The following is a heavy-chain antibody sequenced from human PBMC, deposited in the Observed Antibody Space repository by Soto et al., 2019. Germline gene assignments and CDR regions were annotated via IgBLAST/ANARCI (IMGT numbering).Heavy chain of an antibody. CDR1: GGSLSSGAYY. CDR3: ARANYFESSGPFDY. Sequence: QVQLQESGPGLVKPSQTLSLTSTVSGGSLSSGAYYWSWIRQHPGKGLEWIGYIYYSGSTYYNPSLESRVTLSVDTSRKQFSLKVSSVTAADTAMYYCARANYFESSGPFDYWGPGTLVTVSS. J-gene: IGHJ4*02. V-gene: IGHV4-31*03. CDR2: IYYSGST. D-gene: IGHD3-22*01.